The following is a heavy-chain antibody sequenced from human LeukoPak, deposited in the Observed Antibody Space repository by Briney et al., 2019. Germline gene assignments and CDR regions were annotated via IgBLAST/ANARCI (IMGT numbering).Heavy chain of an antibody. D-gene: IGHD1-7*01. V-gene: IGHV3-15*04. CDR1: GFTFSNAW. J-gene: IGHJ6*02. CDR3: TTDEDWNYARKDV. Sequence: PGGSLRLSCAASGFTFSNAWMSWVRQDPGKGLEWVGQIVSKIDGGTADYAAPVKGRFTISRDDSKSTLYLQMNSLKIEDTAVYYCTTDEDWNYARKDVWGQGATVIVS. CDR2: IVSKIDGGTA.